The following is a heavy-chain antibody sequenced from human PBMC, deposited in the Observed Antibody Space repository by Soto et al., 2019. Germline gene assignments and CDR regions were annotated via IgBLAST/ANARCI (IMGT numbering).Heavy chain of an antibody. CDR3: ARMAVAGIDGMDV. CDR2: ISYDGSNK. Sequence: GGSLRLSCAASGFTFSSYGMHWVRQAPGKGLEWVAVISYDGSNKYYADSVKGRFTISRDNSKNTLYLQMNSLRAEDTAVYYCARMAVAGIDGMDVWGQGTTVTVSS. D-gene: IGHD6-19*01. V-gene: IGHV3-30*03. J-gene: IGHJ6*02. CDR1: GFTFSSYG.